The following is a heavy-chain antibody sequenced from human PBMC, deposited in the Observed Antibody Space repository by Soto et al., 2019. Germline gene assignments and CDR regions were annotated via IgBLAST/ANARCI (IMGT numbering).Heavy chain of an antibody. D-gene: IGHD3-10*01. CDR3: ARESYYGSGATVVAY. CDR1: GGSISGYY. Sequence: QVQLQESGPGLVRPSETLSLTCTVSGGSISGYYWSWIRQPPGKGLEWIGYIYYSGTTSYNPSLNSRVTMSVDTSKNQFSLKANSVTAADTAVYYCARESYYGSGATVVAYWGQGTLVTVSS. CDR2: IYYSGTT. J-gene: IGHJ4*02. V-gene: IGHV4-59*01.